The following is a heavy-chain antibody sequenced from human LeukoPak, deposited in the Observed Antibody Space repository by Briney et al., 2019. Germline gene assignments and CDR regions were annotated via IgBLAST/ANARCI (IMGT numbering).Heavy chain of an antibody. CDR1: GFTFSSYA. Sequence: GGSLRLSCAASGFTFSSYAMSWVRQAPGKGLEWVANIKQDGSEQYYVDSVKGRFTISRDNAKNSLSLQMNSLRVEDTAVYYCASGGHIDYCGQGTLVTVSS. D-gene: IGHD3-16*01. V-gene: IGHV3-7*01. CDR3: ASGGHIDY. J-gene: IGHJ4*02. CDR2: IKQDGSEQ.